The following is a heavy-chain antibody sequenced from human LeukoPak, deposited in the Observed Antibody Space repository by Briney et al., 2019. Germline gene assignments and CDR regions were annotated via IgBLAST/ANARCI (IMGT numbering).Heavy chain of an antibody. J-gene: IGHJ4*02. CDR1: GFTFSSYA. D-gene: IGHD3-16*02. CDR2: ISGSGGST. CDR3: AKDPDPTYYDYVWGSYRYTPPDY. V-gene: IGHV3-23*01. Sequence: GGSLRLSCAASGFTFSSYAMSWVRQAPGKGLEWVSAISGSGGSTYYADSVKGRFTISRDNSKNTLYLQMNSLRAEDTAVYYCAKDPDPTYYDYVWGSYRYTPPDYWGQGTLVTVSS.